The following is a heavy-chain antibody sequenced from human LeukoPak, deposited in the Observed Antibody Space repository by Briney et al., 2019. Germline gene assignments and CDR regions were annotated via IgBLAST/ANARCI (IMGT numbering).Heavy chain of an antibody. CDR2: FSATSGYI. Sequence: PGGSLRLSCAASGFSFSRYSMNWVRQVPGKGLEWVSSFSATSGYIYYADSVKGRFTISRDNAKNSLYLQMNSLRAEDTALYYCARENGYSYGYEVDCWGRGTLVTVSS. V-gene: IGHV3-21*01. CDR3: ARENGYSYGYEVDC. CDR1: GFSFSRYS. J-gene: IGHJ4*02. D-gene: IGHD5-18*01.